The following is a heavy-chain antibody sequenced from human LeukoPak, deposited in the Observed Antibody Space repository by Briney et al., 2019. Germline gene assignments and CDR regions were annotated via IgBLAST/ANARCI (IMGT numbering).Heavy chain of an antibody. Sequence: SVKVSCKASGGTFSSYAISWVRQAPGQGLEWMGRIIPILGIANYAQKFQGRVTITADKSTSTAYMELSSLRSEDMAVYYCARAALVGASRGFDYWGQGTLVTVSS. D-gene: IGHD1-26*01. CDR1: GGTFSSYA. CDR3: ARAALVGASRGFDY. J-gene: IGHJ4*02. V-gene: IGHV1-69*04. CDR2: IIPILGIA.